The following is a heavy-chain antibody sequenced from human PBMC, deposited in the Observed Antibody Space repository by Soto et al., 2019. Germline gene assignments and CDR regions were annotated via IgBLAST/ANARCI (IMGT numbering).Heavy chain of an antibody. V-gene: IGHV4-59*01. CDR3: ARDSSDFWSGHHWFDP. CDR1: GGSISSYY. CDR2: IYYSGST. D-gene: IGHD3-3*01. J-gene: IGHJ5*02. Sequence: SETLSLTCTVSGGSISSYYWSWIRQPPGKGLEWIGYIYYSGSTNYNPSPKSRVTISVDTSKNQFSLKLSSVTAADTAVYYCARDSSDFWSGHHWFDPWGQGTLVTVS.